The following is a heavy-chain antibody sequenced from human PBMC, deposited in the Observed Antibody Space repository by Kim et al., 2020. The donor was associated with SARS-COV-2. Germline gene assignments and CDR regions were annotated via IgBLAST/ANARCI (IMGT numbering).Heavy chain of an antibody. CDR1: GFTFSSYE. J-gene: IGHJ4*02. Sequence: GGSLRLSCAASGFTFSSYEMNWVRQAPGKGLEWVSYISSSGSTIYYADSVKGRFTISRDNAKNSLYLQMNSLRAEDTAVYYCARGHPGLWSGYSPFDYWGGGTVDPVS. CDR3: ARGHPGLWSGYSPFDY. D-gene: IGHD3-3*01. CDR2: ISSSGSTI. V-gene: IGHV3-48*03.